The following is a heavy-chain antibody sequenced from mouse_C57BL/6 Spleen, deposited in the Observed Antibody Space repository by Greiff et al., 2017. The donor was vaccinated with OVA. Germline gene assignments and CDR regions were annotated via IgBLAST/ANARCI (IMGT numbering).Heavy chain of an antibody. J-gene: IGHJ1*03. D-gene: IGHD4-1*01. CDR3: ARQLTGRGYFDV. CDR1: GYTFTDYY. V-gene: IGHV1-84*01. CDR2: IYPGSGNT. Sequence: VQLQQSGPELVKPGASVKISCKASGYTFTDYYINWVKQRPGQGLAWIGWIYPGSGNTKYNEKFKGKATLTVYTSSSTAYMQLSSLTSEDSAVYFSARQLTGRGYFDVWGTGTTVTGSS.